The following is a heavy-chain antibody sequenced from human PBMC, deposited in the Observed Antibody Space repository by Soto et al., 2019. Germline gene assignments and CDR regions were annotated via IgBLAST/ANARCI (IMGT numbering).Heavy chain of an antibody. V-gene: IGHV3-49*04. D-gene: IGHD3-22*01. Sequence: GSLRLSCTASGFTFGDYAMSWVRQAPGKGLEWVGFIRSKAYGGTTEYAASVKGRFTISRDDSKSIAYLQMNSLKTEDTAVYYCTRDLNYYDSSGYWDFDYWGQGTLVTVSS. CDR2: IRSKAYGGTT. J-gene: IGHJ4*02. CDR3: TRDLNYYDSSGYWDFDY. CDR1: GFTFGDYA.